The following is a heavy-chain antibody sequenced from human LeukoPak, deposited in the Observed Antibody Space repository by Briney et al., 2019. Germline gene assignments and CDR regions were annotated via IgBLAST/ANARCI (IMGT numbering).Heavy chain of an antibody. V-gene: IGHV3-11*01. Sequence: GGSLRLSCAASGFTFSDYYMSWIRQAPGKGLEWVSYISSSGSTIYYADSVKGRFTISRDNAKNSLYLQMNSLRAEDTAVYYCARDRTLRPRRLIQPGFAEGHYYGTDVWGQGTTVTVSS. CDR2: ISSSGSTI. J-gene: IGHJ6*02. CDR1: GFTFSDYY. D-gene: IGHD3-16*01. CDR3: ARDRTLRPRRLIQPGFAEGHYYGTDV.